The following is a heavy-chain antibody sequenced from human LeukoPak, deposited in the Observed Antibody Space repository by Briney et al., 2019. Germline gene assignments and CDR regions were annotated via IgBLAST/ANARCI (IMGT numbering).Heavy chain of an antibody. V-gene: IGHV1-69*13. Sequence: GASVKVSCKASGGTFRSYGLNWVRQAPGQGLEWMGEFIPILGTAKYAQKLQGRVTITADESTSTGYMELSSLRYEDTAVYYCARGLYCSSSTSCYDYGMDVWGQGTTVTVSS. J-gene: IGHJ6*02. D-gene: IGHD2-2*01. CDR1: GGTFRSYG. CDR3: ARGLYCSSSTSCYDYGMDV. CDR2: FIPILGTA.